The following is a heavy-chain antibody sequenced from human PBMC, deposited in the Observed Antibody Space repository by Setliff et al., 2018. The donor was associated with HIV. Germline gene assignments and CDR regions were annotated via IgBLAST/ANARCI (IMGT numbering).Heavy chain of an antibody. J-gene: IGHJ4*02. CDR3: ASAVAGTREFDY. CDR1: GGSISGYY. CDR2: IYHSGST. D-gene: IGHD6-19*01. V-gene: IGHV4-59*01. Sequence: PSETLSLTCTVSGGSISGYYWSWIRQPPGKGLEWIGYIYHSGSTNYNPSLKSRVSISVDTSKNQFSLKVTSVTAADTAVYYCASAVAGTREFDYWGRGTLVTVPQ.